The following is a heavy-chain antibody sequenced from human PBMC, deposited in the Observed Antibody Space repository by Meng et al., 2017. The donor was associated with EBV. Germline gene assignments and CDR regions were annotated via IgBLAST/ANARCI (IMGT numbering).Heavy chain of an antibody. D-gene: IGHD6-19*01. J-gene: IGHJ5*02. V-gene: IGHV4-39*01. CDR2: VHYTGST. CDR1: XDSISSFYC. Sequence: QLQLRESGPGQVKPSETLSLTCTVSXDSISSFYCWGWIRQPPGRGLEWIGSVHYTGSTYYSPSLKSRVAVSVDTSKNQFSLRLTSVTAADTAVYYCARPFPSWQSPRLDPFGAWGQGTLVTVSS. CDR3: ARPFPSWQSPRLDPFGA.